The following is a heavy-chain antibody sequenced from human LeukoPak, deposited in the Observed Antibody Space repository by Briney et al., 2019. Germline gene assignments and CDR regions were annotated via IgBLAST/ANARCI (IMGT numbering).Heavy chain of an antibody. J-gene: IGHJ6*04. V-gene: IGHV3-48*04. Sequence: GGSLRLSCAVSGFTFSDYNMNWVRQAPGKGLEWVSYISSSGSTIYYADSVKGRFTISRDNAKNSLYLQMNSLRAEDTAVYYCAELGITMIGGVWGKGTTVTISS. CDR1: GFTFSDYN. D-gene: IGHD3-10*02. CDR2: ISSSGSTI. CDR3: AELGITMIGGV.